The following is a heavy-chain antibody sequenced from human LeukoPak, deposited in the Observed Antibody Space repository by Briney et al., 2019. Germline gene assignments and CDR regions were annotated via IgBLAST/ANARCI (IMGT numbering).Heavy chain of an antibody. CDR3: ARVLDLSKRGLDAFDI. V-gene: IGHV4-59*01. D-gene: IGHD3-16*01. CDR2: VYYSGST. CDR1: GGSISSYF. Sequence: SETLSLTCTVSGGSISSYFWSWIRQPPGKGLEWIGYVYYSGSTNYNPSLKSRVTISVDTSKKQFSLKLSSATAADTAVYYCARVLDLSKRGLDAFDIRGQGTMVTVSS. J-gene: IGHJ3*02.